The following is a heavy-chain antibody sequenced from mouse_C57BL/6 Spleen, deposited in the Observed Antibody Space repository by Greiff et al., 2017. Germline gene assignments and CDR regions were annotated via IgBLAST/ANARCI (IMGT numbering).Heavy chain of an antibody. CDR2: INPNNGGT. CDR1: GYTFTDYN. V-gene: IGHV1-22*01. CDR3: ARGYYGSSYPYAMDY. D-gene: IGHD1-1*01. Sequence: VQLQQSGPELVKPGASVKMSCKASGYTFTDYNMHWVKQSHGKSLEWIGYINPNNGGTSYNQKFKGKATLTVNKSSSTAYMELRSLTSEDSAVYYCARGYYGSSYPYAMDYWGQGTSVTVSS. J-gene: IGHJ4*01.